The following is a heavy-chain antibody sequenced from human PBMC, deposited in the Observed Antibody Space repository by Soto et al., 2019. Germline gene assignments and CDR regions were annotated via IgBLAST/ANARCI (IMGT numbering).Heavy chain of an antibody. CDR1: GYTFSNYG. D-gene: IGHD6-19*01. V-gene: IGHV1-18*04. CDR3: ARDTLTKAVAADESSEY. CDR2: ITAYNGNR. Sequence: QIQLVQSGPEVKKPGASVKVSCKASGYTFSNYGIKWVRQAPGQGLEWVGWITAYNGNRHHAEKFQGRVTMTTDTSTSTTHMRLSRTTANDTAVYYIARDTLTKAVAADESSEYWGQGTLVTVSS. J-gene: IGHJ4*02.